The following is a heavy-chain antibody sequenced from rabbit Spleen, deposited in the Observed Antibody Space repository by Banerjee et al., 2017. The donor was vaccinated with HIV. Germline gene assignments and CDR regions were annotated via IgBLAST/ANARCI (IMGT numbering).Heavy chain of an antibody. Sequence: QEQLEESGGGLVTPEGSLTLTCKASGFSFSDRDVLCWVRQAPGKGLEWIACINTYSGKSVYASWATGRFTISRTSSITVTLQMTSLTAADTATYFCARDLIGIIGWNFYLWGPGTLVTVS. CDR2: INTYSGKS. V-gene: IGHV1S45*01. D-gene: IGHD1-1*01. CDR1: GFSFSDRDV. J-gene: IGHJ4*01. CDR3: ARDLIGIIGWNFYL.